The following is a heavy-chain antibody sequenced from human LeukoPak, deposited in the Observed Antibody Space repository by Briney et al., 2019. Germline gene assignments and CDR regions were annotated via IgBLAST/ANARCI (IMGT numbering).Heavy chain of an antibody. CDR3: ARRRAVGGSDP. Sequence: PGGSLRLSCAASGFSFTNYWMHWVRQAPGKGLVWVSRIKSDGSSTSYADSVKGRFTISRDNAKNTLYLQMNSLRAEDTAVYYCARRRAVGGSDPWGQGTLVTVSS. CDR1: GFSFTNYW. J-gene: IGHJ5*02. CDR2: IKSDGSST. D-gene: IGHD1-26*01. V-gene: IGHV3-74*01.